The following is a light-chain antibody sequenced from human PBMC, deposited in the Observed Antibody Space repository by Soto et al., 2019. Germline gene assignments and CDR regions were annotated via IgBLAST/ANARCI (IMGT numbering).Light chain of an antibody. Sequence: EIVRTQSPATLSVSPGDRATLSCSASRSVTTNLAWYHHNPGQAPRLLIYGASTRATGIPARFSGSGSETAFTLTISNLQSEDLAVYYCQQYNNWPPFTCGGGTNVEVK. CDR3: QQYNNWPPFT. J-gene: IGKJ4*01. V-gene: IGKV3-15*01. CDR2: GAS. CDR1: RSVTTN.